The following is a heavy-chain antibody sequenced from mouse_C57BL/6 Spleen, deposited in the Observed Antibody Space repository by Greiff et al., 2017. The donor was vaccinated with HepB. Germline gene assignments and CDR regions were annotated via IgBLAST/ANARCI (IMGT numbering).Heavy chain of an antibody. V-gene: IGHV5-9*01. Sequence: EVKLVESGGGLVKPGGSLKLSCAASGFTFSSYTMSWVRQTPEKRLEWVATISGGGGNTYYPDSVKGRFTISRDNAKNTLYLQMSSLRSEDTALYYCARREGYDGYPYAMDYWGQGTSVTVSS. J-gene: IGHJ4*01. CDR3: ARREGYDGYPYAMDY. CDR2: ISGGGGNT. D-gene: IGHD2-3*01. CDR1: GFTFSSYT.